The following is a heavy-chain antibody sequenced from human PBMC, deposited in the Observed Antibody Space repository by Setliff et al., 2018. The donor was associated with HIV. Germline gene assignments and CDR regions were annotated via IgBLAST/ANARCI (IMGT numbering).Heavy chain of an antibody. CDR1: GGFISNTY. CDR2: IYTSGST. V-gene: IGHV4-4*07. D-gene: IGHD5-18*01. CDR3: ARQGAGYSDDY. J-gene: IGHJ4*02. Sequence: SETLSLTCTVSGGFISNTYWSWIRQPAGKGLEWIGRIYTSGSTNYNPSLKSRVTISVDTSRNQFSLKLSSVTAADTAVYYCARQGAGYSDDYWGQGTLVTVSS.